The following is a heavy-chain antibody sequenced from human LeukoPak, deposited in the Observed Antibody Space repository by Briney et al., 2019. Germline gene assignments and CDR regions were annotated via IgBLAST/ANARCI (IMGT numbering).Heavy chain of an antibody. CDR2: INPNNGGT. D-gene: IGHD3-3*01. V-gene: IGHV1-2*02. CDR1: GYTFTGSY. Sequence: ASVKVSCKASGYTFTGSYMHWVRQAPGQGLEWMGWINPNNGGTNYAQKFQGRVTMTRDTSISTAYMELNRLRSDDTAVYHCSRVISIFGVILTNMDVWGQGTTVTVSS. CDR3: SRVISIFGVILTNMDV. J-gene: IGHJ6*02.